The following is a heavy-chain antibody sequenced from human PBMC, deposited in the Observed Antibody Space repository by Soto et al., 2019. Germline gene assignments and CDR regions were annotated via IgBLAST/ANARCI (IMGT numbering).Heavy chain of an antibody. Sequence: SETLSLTCSVSGGSISSGYWTWIRHPPGKGLEWIGYIYLGGSINYNPSLKSRVIISVDTSKNQFSLKLSSVTAADTAVYYCATSNCFDPGGQGPWVTFPS. D-gene: IGHD4-4*01. V-gene: IGHV4-59*08. CDR3: ATSNCFDP. CDR2: IYLGGSI. CDR1: GGSISSGY. J-gene: IGHJ5*02.